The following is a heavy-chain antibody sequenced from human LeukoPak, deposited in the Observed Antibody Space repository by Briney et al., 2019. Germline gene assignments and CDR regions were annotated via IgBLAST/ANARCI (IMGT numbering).Heavy chain of an antibody. D-gene: IGHD3-22*01. V-gene: IGHV3-7*01. CDR1: GFNFSNYW. CDR3: ARDREGYYYDSSSSWFDP. Sequence: PGGSLRLSCATSGFNFSNYWMTWVRQAPGKGLEWLANIKPDESKIYYVGSVRGRFTISRDNAKNSLYLQMNSLRAEDTAVYYCARDREGYYYDSSSSWFDPWGQGTLVTVSP. J-gene: IGHJ5*02. CDR2: IKPDESKI.